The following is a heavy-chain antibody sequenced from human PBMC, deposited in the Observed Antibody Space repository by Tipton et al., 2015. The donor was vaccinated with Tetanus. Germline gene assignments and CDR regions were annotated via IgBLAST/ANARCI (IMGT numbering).Heavy chain of an antibody. CDR2: FHYSGNT. J-gene: IGHJ6*02. V-gene: IGHV4-39*01. CDR3: ARHVYGFGALMTPASTHYYYGMDV. D-gene: IGHD3-3*01. CDR1: GGSISSRNYY. Sequence: TLSLTCSVSGGSISSRNYYWGWIRQPPGRGLEWIGSFHYSGNTYYNPSLKSRVTISVDTSKDQFSLRLNSVTAADTAVYYCARHVYGFGALMTPASTHYYYGMDVWGQGTTVTVSS.